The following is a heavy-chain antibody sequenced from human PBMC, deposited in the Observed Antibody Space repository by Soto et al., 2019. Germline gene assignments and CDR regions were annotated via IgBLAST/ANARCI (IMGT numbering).Heavy chain of an antibody. Sequence: SETLSLTCTVSGGSIRSYYWSWIRQPPGKGLEWIGYIFYSGSTSKNPSLKSRVTISVDTSKNQFSLKLSSVTAADTAVYYCARDRSPGSSSWYDYWGQGTLVTVSS. CDR1: GGSIRSYY. V-gene: IGHV4-59*01. CDR3: ARDRSPGSSSWYDY. CDR2: IFYSGST. D-gene: IGHD6-13*01. J-gene: IGHJ4*02.